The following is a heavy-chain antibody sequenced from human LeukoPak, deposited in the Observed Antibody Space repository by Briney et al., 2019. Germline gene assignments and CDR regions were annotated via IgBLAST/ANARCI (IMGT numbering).Heavy chain of an antibody. V-gene: IGHV1-2*02. CDR2: INPNSGGT. CDR3: ARDLCCRGDRNNDY. CDR1: GYTFTGYY. Sequence: ASVKVSCKASGYTFTGYYMHWVRQAPGQGLEWMGWINPNSGGTNYAQKFQGRVTMTRDTSISTAYMELSRLRSDDTAVYYCARDLCCRGDRNNDYWGQGTLVTVSS. J-gene: IGHJ4*02. D-gene: IGHD2-21*02.